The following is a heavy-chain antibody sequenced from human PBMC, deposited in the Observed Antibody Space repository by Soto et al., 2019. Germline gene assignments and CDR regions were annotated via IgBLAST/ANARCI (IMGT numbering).Heavy chain of an antibody. Sequence: ASVKVSCKASGYTFTSYAMHWVRQAPGQRLEWMGWINAGNGNTKYSQKFQGRVTITRDTSASTAYMELSSLRSEDTAVYYCARGMGIAVAGTFDYWGQGTLVTVSS. V-gene: IGHV1-3*01. D-gene: IGHD6-19*01. CDR1: GYTFTSYA. CDR2: INAGNGNT. J-gene: IGHJ4*02. CDR3: ARGMGIAVAGTFDY.